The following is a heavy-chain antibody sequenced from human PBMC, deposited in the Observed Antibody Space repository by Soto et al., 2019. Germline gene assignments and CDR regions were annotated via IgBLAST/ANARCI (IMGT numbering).Heavy chain of an antibody. D-gene: IGHD3-9*01. CDR1: GFTFSSYA. CDR2: ISYDGSNK. J-gene: IGHJ4*02. CDR3: ARDSSLFSLDY. V-gene: IGHV3-30-3*01. Sequence: GGSLRLSCAASGFTFSSYAMHWVCQAPGKGLEWVAVISYDGSNKYYADSVKGRFTISRDNSKNTLYLQMNSLRAEDTAVYYCARDSSLFSLDYWGQGTLATVSS.